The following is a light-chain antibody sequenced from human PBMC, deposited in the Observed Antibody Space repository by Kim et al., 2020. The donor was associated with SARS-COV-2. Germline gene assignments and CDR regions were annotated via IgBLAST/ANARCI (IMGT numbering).Light chain of an antibody. J-gene: IGLJ1*01. CDR2: HDS. CDR1: NIGSKS. CDR3: QVWDSRTDHYV. Sequence: SYELTQPPSVSVAPGKTASITCGGNNIGSKSVHWYQQRPGQAPVLVVYHDSDRPSGIPERFSGSNSENTATLTISRVEAGDEADYYCQVWDSRTDHYVFG. V-gene: IGLV3-21*03.